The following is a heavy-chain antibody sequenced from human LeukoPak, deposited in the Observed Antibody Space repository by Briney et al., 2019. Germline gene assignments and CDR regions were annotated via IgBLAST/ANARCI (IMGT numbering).Heavy chain of an antibody. CDR3: ARDRRALITMVRGMGY. V-gene: IGHV7-4-1*02. J-gene: IGHJ4*02. Sequence: ASVKVSCKASGYTFTSYAMNWVRQAPGQGLEWMGWINTNTGNPTYAQGFTGRFVFSLDTSVSTAYLQISSLKAEDTAVYYCARDRRALITMVRGMGYWGQGTRVTVSS. CDR2: INTNTGNP. CDR1: GYTFTSYA. D-gene: IGHD3-10*01.